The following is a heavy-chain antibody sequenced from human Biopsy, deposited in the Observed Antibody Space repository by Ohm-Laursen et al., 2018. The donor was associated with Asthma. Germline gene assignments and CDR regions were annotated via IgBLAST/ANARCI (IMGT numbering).Heavy chain of an antibody. D-gene: IGHD2-21*01. Sequence: ASVKVSCKASGYTFAGYNMYWVRQAPGQGLEWMGRISPNRGDTDFAQKFQGRVTLTRETSISTAYMELSGLRSDDTAVYFCARAGGSCHSGGGDCYPMFDLWGQGTLVTVSS. CDR1: GYTFAGYN. CDR3: ARAGGSCHSGGGDCYPMFDL. J-gene: IGHJ4*02. V-gene: IGHV1-2*06. CDR2: ISPNRGDT.